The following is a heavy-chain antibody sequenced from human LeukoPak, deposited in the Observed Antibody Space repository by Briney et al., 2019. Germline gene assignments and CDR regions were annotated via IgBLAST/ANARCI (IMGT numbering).Heavy chain of an antibody. CDR3: AKSGYNRFDY. Sequence: LSLTCTVSGGSISSYYWSWIRQAPGKGLEWVSYISSSGSIIYYADSVKGRFTISRDNSKNALYLQMNSLRVEDTAVYYCAKSGYNRFDYWGQGTLVTVSS. CDR2: ISSSGSII. J-gene: IGHJ4*02. CDR1: GGSISSYY. D-gene: IGHD5-24*01. V-gene: IGHV3-11*01.